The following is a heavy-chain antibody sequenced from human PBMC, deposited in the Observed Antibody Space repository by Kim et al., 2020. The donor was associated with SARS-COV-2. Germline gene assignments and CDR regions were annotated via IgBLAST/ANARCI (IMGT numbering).Heavy chain of an antibody. V-gene: IGHV1-2*02. D-gene: IGHD3-9*01. CDR2: INPNSGGT. CDR3: ARGEIDILTGYYRGRLYYYGMDV. Sequence: ASVKVSCKASGYTFTGYYMHWVRQAPGQGLEWMGWINPNSGGTNYAQKFQGRVTMTRDTSISTAYMELSRLRSDDTAVYYCARGEIDILTGYYRGRLYYYGMDVWGQGTTVTVSS. J-gene: IGHJ6*02. CDR1: GYTFTGYY.